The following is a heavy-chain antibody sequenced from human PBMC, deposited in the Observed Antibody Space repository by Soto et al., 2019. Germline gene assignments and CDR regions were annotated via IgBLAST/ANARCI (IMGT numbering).Heavy chain of an antibody. Sequence: QVKLVESGAEVKKPGASVKVSCKASGYTFTSYGISWVRQAPGQGLEWMGWISAYNGNTNYAQKLQGRVTMTTDTSTCTAYMELRSLRSDDTAVYYCARDIVVVVAANYGMDVWGQGTTVTVSS. CDR2: ISAYNGNT. D-gene: IGHD2-15*01. CDR3: ARDIVVVVAANYGMDV. V-gene: IGHV1-18*01. J-gene: IGHJ6*02. CDR1: GYTFTSYG.